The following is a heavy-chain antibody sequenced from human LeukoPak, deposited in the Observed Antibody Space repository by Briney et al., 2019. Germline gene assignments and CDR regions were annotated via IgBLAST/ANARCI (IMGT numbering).Heavy chain of an antibody. CDR2: ITDSGGYT. CDR1: GFTFSSYA. V-gene: IGHV3-23*01. J-gene: IGHJ4*02. D-gene: IGHD2-8*01. Sequence: GGSLRLSCAASGFTFSSYAMSWVRQAPGKGLEWVSAITDSGGYTYYADSVRGRFTISRDNSKNTLYVQMNSLRVEDTAVYYCAKEAPFSEQMMYVDNWGQGTLVTVSS. CDR3: AKEAPFSEQMMYVDN.